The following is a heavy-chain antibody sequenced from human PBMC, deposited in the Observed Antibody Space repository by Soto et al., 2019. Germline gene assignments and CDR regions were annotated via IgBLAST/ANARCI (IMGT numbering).Heavy chain of an antibody. Sequence: SETLSLTCAVSSGSISSSNWWSWVRQPPGKGLEWIGEIYHSGSTNYNPSLKSRVTISVGKSKNQFSLKLSSVTAADTAVYYCARRIYYYYMDVWGKGTTVTVSS. CDR3: ARRIYYYYMDV. V-gene: IGHV4-4*02. CDR2: IYHSGST. J-gene: IGHJ6*03. CDR1: SGSISSSNW.